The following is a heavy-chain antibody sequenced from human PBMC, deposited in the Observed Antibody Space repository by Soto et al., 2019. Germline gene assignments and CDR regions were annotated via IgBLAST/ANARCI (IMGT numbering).Heavy chain of an antibody. Sequence: PSETLSPTCTVSGGSMNTYYWGWFRQPPGKGLEWVGYIYYSGSTTYSPSLKSRVTISLDTSKNQFSLILNSVTAADTAVYYCARLGGYYQAFDQWGQGSLVTSPQ. CDR2: IYYSGST. CDR3: ARLGGYYQAFDQ. J-gene: IGHJ4*02. CDR1: GGSMNTYY. V-gene: IGHV4-59*08. D-gene: IGHD3-22*01.